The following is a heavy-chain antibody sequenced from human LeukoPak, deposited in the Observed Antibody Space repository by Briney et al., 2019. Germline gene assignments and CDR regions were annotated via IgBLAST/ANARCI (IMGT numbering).Heavy chain of an antibody. CDR1: GFTFSNYA. V-gene: IGHV3-23*01. Sequence: PGGSLRLSCAASGFTFSNYAMSWARQAPGKGLEWVSAISGSGGSTYFADSVKGRFTISRDNSKNTLYLQMDSLRAEDTAVYYCAKSGGVGTVTPFDYWGQGTLVTVSS. CDR3: AKSGGVGTVTPFDY. J-gene: IGHJ4*02. D-gene: IGHD4-17*01. CDR2: ISGSGGST.